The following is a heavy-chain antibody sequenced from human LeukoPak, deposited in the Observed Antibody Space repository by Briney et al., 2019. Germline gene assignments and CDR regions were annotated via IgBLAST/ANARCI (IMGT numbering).Heavy chain of an antibody. Sequence: SETLSLTCTVSGGSISSYYWSWIRQPAGKGLEWIGRIYTSGSTNYNPSLKSRVAMSVDTSKNQFSLKLSSVTAADTAVYYCARDRYYYDSSGYYVFDYWGQGTLVTVSS. CDR1: GGSISSYY. D-gene: IGHD3-22*01. V-gene: IGHV4-4*07. CDR3: ARDRYYYDSSGYYVFDY. J-gene: IGHJ4*02. CDR2: IYTSGST.